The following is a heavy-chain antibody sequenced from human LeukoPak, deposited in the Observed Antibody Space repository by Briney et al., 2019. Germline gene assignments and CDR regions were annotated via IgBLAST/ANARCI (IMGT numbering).Heavy chain of an antibody. Sequence: SETLSLTCAVYGGSFSGYYWSWIRQPPGKGLEWIGEINHSGSTNYNPSLKSRVTISVDTSKKQFSLNLSSVTAADTAVYYCARVAARYVGMDVWGQGTTVTVSS. CDR3: ARVAARYVGMDV. J-gene: IGHJ6*02. CDR2: INHSGST. D-gene: IGHD6-6*01. CDR1: GGSFSGYY. V-gene: IGHV4-34*01.